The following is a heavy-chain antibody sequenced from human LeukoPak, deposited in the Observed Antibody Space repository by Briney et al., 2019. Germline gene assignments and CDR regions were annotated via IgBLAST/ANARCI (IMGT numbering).Heavy chain of an antibody. CDR3: ARSRYCSGGSCYYPDY. CDR2: INPSGGST. V-gene: IGHV1-46*01. D-gene: IGHD2-15*01. J-gene: IGHJ4*02. Sequence: ASVKVSCKASGYTFTSYYMHWVRQAPGQGLEWMGIINPSGGSTSYAQQFQGRVTMTRDTSTSTVYMELSSLRSEDTAVYYCARSRYCSGGSCYYPDYWGQGTLVTVSS. CDR1: GYTFTSYY.